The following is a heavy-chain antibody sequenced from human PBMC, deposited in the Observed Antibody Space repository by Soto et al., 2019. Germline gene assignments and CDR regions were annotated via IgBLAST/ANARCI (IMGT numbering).Heavy chain of an antibody. CDR1: GFILSDCA. Sequence: EVQLVESGGGLVQPGGSLRLSCATSGFILSDCAMNWVRQAPGKGLEWVSYISSSSSVIDYADSVKGRFTVSRDNARKSPYLQMNSLRAEDTAVYYCARDLSWGSNWYYYMDVWGKGTTVTVSS. J-gene: IGHJ6*03. CDR2: ISSSSSVI. D-gene: IGHD7-27*01. V-gene: IGHV3-48*01. CDR3: ARDLSWGSNWYYYMDV.